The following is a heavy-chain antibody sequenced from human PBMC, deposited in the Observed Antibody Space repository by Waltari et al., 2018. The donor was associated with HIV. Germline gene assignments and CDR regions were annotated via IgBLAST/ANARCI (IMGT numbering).Heavy chain of an antibody. CDR1: GCAFRQXX. Sequence: EVQLVESGGGLVQPGGYLRLSRDASGCAFRQXXXXXVRKAPGKGLEWISYISRSRTTIYYADSVKGRFTISGDNAKNSLHLQMSSLRDADTAVYYCARIHDYGGNPWDGFGLWGQGTMVTVSS. V-gene: IGHV3-48*02. J-gene: IGHJ3*01. CDR2: ISRSRTTI. CDR3: ARIHDYGGNPWDGFGL. D-gene: IGHD4-17*01.